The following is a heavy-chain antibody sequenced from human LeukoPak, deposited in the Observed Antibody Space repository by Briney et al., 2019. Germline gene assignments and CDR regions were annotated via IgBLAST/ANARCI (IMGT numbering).Heavy chain of an antibody. Sequence: ASVKVSCKASGYTFTGYYMHWVRQAPGQGLEWMGWINPNSGGTNYAQKFQGRVTMTRDTSISTAYMELSRLRSDDTAVYYCARISYDSSGYYPNWFDPWGHGTLVTVSS. J-gene: IGHJ5*02. D-gene: IGHD3-22*01. CDR1: GYTFTGYY. CDR2: INPNSGGT. CDR3: ARISYDSSGYYPNWFDP. V-gene: IGHV1-2*02.